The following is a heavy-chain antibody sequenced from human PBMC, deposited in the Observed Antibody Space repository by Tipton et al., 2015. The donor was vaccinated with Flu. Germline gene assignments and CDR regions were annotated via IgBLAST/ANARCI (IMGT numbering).Heavy chain of an antibody. CDR1: GFTFSSYA. CDR2: ISGSGGST. J-gene: IGHJ1*01. D-gene: IGHD3-9*01. V-gene: IGHV3-23*01. CDR3: AKGDYDILTGYQYFQH. Sequence: SLRLSCAASGFTFSSYAMSWVRQAPGKGLEWVSAISGSGGSTYYADSVKGRFTISRDNSKNTLYLQMNSLRAEDTAVYYCAKGDYDILTGYQYFQHWGQGTLVTVSP.